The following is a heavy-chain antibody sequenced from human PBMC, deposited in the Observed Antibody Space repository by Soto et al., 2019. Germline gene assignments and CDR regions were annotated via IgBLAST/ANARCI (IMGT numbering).Heavy chain of an antibody. Sequence: GGSLRLSCAASGFTFTRYSMNWVRQAPGKGLEWVSSISSTTNYIYYGDSMKGRFTISRDNAKSSLYLEMNSLRAEDTAVYYCARESEDLTSNFDYWGQGTLVTVSS. CDR2: ISSTTNYI. CDR1: GFTFTRYS. J-gene: IGHJ4*02. CDR3: ARESEDLTSNFDY. V-gene: IGHV3-21*06.